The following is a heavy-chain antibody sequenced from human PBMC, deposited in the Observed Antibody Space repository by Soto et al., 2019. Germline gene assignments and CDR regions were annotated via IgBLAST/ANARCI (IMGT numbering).Heavy chain of an antibody. CDR3: ARGAYGSGFDY. D-gene: IGHD3-10*01. V-gene: IGHV1-3*01. CDR2: INAGNGNT. CDR1: GYTFTSYA. J-gene: IGHJ4*02. Sequence: QVQLVQSGAEVKKPGALVKVSCKASGYTFTSYAMHWVRQAPGQRLEWMGWINAGNGNTKYSQKFQGRVTITRDTSASTAYMELSSLRSEDTAVYYCARGAYGSGFDYWGQGTLVTVSS.